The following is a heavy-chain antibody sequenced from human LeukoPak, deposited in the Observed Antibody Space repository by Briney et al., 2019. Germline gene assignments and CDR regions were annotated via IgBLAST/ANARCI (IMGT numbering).Heavy chain of an antibody. CDR1: GYTFTSYG. V-gene: IGHV1-18*01. CDR2: NSAYNGNT. D-gene: IGHD3-10*01. CDR3: ARDHYGSGSYGWFDP. J-gene: IGHJ5*02. Sequence: GASVKVSCKASGYTFTSYGISWVRQAPGQGLEWMGWNSAYNGNTNYAQKLQGRVTMTTDTSTSTAYMELRSLRSDDTAVYYCARDHYGSGSYGWFDPWGQGTLVTVSS.